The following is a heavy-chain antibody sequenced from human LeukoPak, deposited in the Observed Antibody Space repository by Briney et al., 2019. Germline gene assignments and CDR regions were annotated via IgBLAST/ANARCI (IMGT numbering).Heavy chain of an antibody. CDR2: INPNSGGT. CDR1: GYTFTGYY. Sequence: ASVKVSCKASGYTFTGYYMHWVRQAPGQGLEWMGWINPNSGGTNYAQKFQGRVTMARDTSISTAYMELSRLISDDTAVYYCARSPIMITFGGVDYDYWGQGTLVTVSS. CDR3: ARSPIMITFGGVDYDY. D-gene: IGHD3-16*01. V-gene: IGHV1-2*02. J-gene: IGHJ4*02.